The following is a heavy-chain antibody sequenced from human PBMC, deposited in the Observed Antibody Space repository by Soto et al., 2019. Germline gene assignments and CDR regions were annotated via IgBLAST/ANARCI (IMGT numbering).Heavy chain of an antibody. D-gene: IGHD3-10*01. CDR2: IIPILGIA. CDR1: GGTFSSYT. CDR3: ARDTFGLYGSGTKPHDAFDI. V-gene: IGHV1-69*08. Sequence: QVQLVQSGAEVKKPGSSVKVSCKASGGTFSSYTISWVRQAPGQGLEWMGRIIPILGIANYAQKFQGRVTITADKSTSTAYMELSSLRSEDTAVYYCARDTFGLYGSGTKPHDAFDIWGQGTMVTVSS. J-gene: IGHJ3*02.